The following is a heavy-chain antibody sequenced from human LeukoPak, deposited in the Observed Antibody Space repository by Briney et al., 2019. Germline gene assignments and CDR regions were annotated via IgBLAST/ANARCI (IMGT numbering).Heavy chain of an antibody. Sequence: SETLSLTCTVSGGSISSYYWSWLRQPPGKGLEWIGYIFYSGSTNYNPSLKSRVTISVDTSKNQFSLNLSSVTAADTAVYYCARGARGSYSYWGQGTLVTVSS. CDR1: GGSISSYY. CDR2: IFYSGST. CDR3: ARGARGSYSY. V-gene: IGHV4-59*08. D-gene: IGHD1-26*01. J-gene: IGHJ4*02.